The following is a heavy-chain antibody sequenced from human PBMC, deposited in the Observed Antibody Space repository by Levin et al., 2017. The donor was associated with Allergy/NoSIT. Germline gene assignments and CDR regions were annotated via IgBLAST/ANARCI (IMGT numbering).Heavy chain of an antibody. J-gene: IGHJ4*02. CDR1: GFTFSSYG. CDR2: IWYDGSNK. D-gene: IGHD6-19*01. Sequence: GGSLRLSCAASGFTFSSYGMHWVRQAPGKGLEWVAVIWYDGSNKYYADSVKGRFTISRDNSKNTLYLQMNSLRAEDTAVYYCARDWGSGWYADYWGQGTLVTVSS. V-gene: IGHV3-33*01. CDR3: ARDWGSGWYADY.